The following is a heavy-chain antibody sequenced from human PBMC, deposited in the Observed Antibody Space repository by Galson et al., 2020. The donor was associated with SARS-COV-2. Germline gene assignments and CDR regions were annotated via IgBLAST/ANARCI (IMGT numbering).Heavy chain of an antibody. J-gene: IGHJ4*02. V-gene: IGHV3-48*03. CDR3: AAARDIVVVPGI. CDR2: INNSGSTK. CDR1: GFTFSSYE. Sequence: GGSLRLSCVASGFTFSSYEMIWVRQAPGKGPELISYINNSGSTKYHADSVKGRFTIFRDNAKNSLYLQMNSLRADDTAIYYCAAARDIVVVPGIWGRGTLVTVSS. D-gene: IGHD2-15*01.